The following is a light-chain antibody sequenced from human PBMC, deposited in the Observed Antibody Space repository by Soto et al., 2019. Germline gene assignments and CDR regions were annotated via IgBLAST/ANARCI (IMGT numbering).Light chain of an antibody. CDR1: QDIRSD. CDR2: AAS. Sequence: IQVTQSTSSLSASVGDRVTIACRASQDIRSDLGWYQQKPGKAPKRLIYAASSLQSGVPSRFSGSGSGTEFTLTISSLQPEDFATYYCLQYDSYPVPFGQGTRLEIK. CDR3: LQYDSYPVP. J-gene: IGKJ5*01. V-gene: IGKV1-17*01.